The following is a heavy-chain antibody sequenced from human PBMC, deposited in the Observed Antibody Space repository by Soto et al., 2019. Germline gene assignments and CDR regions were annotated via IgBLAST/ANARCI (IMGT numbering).Heavy chain of an antibody. J-gene: IGHJ6*02. CDR2: IDPSDSYT. CDR1: GYSFTSYW. Sequence: PGESLKISCKGSGYSFTSYWISWVRQMPGKGLEWMGRIDPSDSYTNYSPSFQGHVTISADKSISTAYLQWSSLKASDTAMYYCARFRLIDIQEAVAGTTRFLDYYGMDVWGQGTTVTVSS. V-gene: IGHV5-10-1*01. D-gene: IGHD6-19*01. CDR3: ARFRLIDIQEAVAGTTRFLDYYGMDV.